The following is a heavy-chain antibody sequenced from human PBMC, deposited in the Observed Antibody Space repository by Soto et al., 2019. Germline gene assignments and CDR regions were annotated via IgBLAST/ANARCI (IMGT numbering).Heavy chain of an antibody. D-gene: IGHD3-3*01. CDR1: GFTFSSYW. CDR2: IKQGGSEK. Sequence: GGSLRLSCAASGFTFSSYWMSWVRQAPGKGLEWVANIKQGGSEKYYVDSVKGRFTISRDNAKNSLYLQMNSLRAEDTAVYYCARYDFWSGFGLSIDSWGQGTLVTVSS. V-gene: IGHV3-7*01. J-gene: IGHJ4*02. CDR3: ARYDFWSGFGLSIDS.